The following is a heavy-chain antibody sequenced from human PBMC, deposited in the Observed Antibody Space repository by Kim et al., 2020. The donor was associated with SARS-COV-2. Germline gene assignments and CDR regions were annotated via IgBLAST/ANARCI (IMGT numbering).Heavy chain of an antibody. D-gene: IGHD3-3*01. CDR2: IWFDGSDN. V-gene: IGHV3-33*01. J-gene: IGHJ6*02. CDR3: ARGPHYDSWSGYSDYYYGMDV. Sequence: GGSLRLSCSASGFTFNTYGMHWVRQAPGKGLEWVAVIWFDGSDNYYADSVKGRFTISRDNSKDTLYLQMRSLRAEDTAVYYCARGPHYDSWSGYSDYYYGMDVWGQGTTVTVSS. CDR1: GFTFNTYG.